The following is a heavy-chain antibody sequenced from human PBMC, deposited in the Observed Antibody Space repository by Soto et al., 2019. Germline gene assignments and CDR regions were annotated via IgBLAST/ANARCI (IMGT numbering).Heavy chain of an antibody. Sequence: QVQLQESGPGLVKPSQTLSITCTVSGGSISSGDHYWSWLRQPPGKGLEWIAYIYYSGTPYYNPSLESRVTISVDTSKNQFSLKLSSVTAADTAVYYCASYYDSSGPTFDYWGRGSLVTVSS. CDR2: IYYSGTP. CDR1: GGSISSGDHY. V-gene: IGHV4-30-4*08. J-gene: IGHJ4*02. CDR3: ASYYDSSGPTFDY. D-gene: IGHD3-22*01.